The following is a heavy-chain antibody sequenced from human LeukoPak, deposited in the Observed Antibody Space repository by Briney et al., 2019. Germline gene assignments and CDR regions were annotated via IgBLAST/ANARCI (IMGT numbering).Heavy chain of an antibody. J-gene: IGHJ4*02. D-gene: IGHD1-1*01. CDR3: ASSVTTVGAYDY. V-gene: IGHV3-53*01. Sequence: GALRLSCAASGITTSNFYMMWDRQAPGKGLEWVSYISNNDVTKYADSVRGRLTISRDNSKNILYLQMNSLRVEDTAMYWCASSVTTVGAYDYWGQGAPVTVSS. CDR1: GITTSNFY. CDR2: ISNNDVT.